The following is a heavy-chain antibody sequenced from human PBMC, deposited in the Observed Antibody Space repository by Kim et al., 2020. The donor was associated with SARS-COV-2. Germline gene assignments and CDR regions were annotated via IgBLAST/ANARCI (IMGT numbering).Heavy chain of an antibody. D-gene: IGHD3-22*01. CDR2: IWYDGSNK. Sequence: GGSLRLSCAASGFTFSSYGMHWVRQAPGKGLEWVAVIWYDGSNKYYADSVKGRFTISRDNSKNTLYLQMNSLRAEDTAVYYCAKDLGDDSSGYYYRPSNYYYYGMDVWGQGTTVTVSS. J-gene: IGHJ6*02. CDR3: AKDLGDDSSGYYYRPSNYYYYGMDV. CDR1: GFTFSSYG. V-gene: IGHV3-33*06.